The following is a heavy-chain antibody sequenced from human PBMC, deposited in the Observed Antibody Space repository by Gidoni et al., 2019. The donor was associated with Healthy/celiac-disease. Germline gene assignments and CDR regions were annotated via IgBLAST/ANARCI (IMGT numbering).Heavy chain of an antibody. CDR1: GFTFSRYG. CDR3: AKEGSGWSFDY. D-gene: IGHD6-19*01. CDR2: IRYEGSNK. Sequence: QVQLVASGGGVVQPGGSLRLSCAAPGFTFSRYGMHWVRQAPGKGLGWVAFIRYEGSNKYYADAVKGRFTISRENSKNTLYLQMNSLRAEDTAVYYCAKEGSGWSFDYWGQGTLVTVSS. V-gene: IGHV3-30*02. J-gene: IGHJ4*02.